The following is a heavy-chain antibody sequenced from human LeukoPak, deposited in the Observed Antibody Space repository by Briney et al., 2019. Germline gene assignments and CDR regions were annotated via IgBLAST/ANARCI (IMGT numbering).Heavy chain of an antibody. V-gene: IGHV4-30-2*01. D-gene: IGHD6-13*01. CDR3: ARDRRNSWYNYYGMDV. CDR2: IYHSGST. CDR1: GGSISSGGYS. Sequence: SQTLSLTCAVSGGSISSGGYSWSWIRQPPGKGLEWIGYIYHSGSTYYNPSLKSRVTISVDRSKNQFSLKLSSVTAADTAVYYCARDRRNSWYNYYGMDVWGQGTTVTVSS. J-gene: IGHJ6*02.